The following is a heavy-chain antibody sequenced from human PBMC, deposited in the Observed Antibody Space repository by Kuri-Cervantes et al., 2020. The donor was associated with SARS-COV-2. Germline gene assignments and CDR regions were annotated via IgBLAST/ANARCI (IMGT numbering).Heavy chain of an antibody. CDR3: ASGYSSGSHYYYYYMDV. CDR2: IIPIFGTA. V-gene: IGHV1-69*05. D-gene: IGHD6-19*01. Sequence: SSVKVSCKASGGTFSSYAISWVRQAPGQGLEWMGGIIPIFGTANYAQKFQGRVTITTDESTSTAYMELSSLRSEDTAVYYCASGYSSGSHYYYYYMDVWGKGTTVTVSS. J-gene: IGHJ6*03. CDR1: GGTFSSYA.